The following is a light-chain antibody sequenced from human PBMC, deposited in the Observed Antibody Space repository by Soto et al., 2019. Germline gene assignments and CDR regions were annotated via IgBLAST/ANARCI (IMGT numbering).Light chain of an antibody. CDR2: GAS. J-gene: IGKJ5*01. CDR1: QSIGSNF. V-gene: IGKV3-20*01. Sequence: EIVLTQSPGTLSLSPGERATLSCRASQSIGSNFLAWYQQKPGQAPRLLIYGASSRATGIPDRFSVSGSGTDFTLTISRLEPEDFAVYYCQQYGRTPPITFGQGTRLEIK. CDR3: QQYGRTPPIT.